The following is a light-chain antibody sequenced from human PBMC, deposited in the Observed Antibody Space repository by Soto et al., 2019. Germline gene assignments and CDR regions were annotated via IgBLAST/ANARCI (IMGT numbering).Light chain of an antibody. CDR2: DVS. V-gene: IGLV2-14*03. CDR3: SSYTSSSTYV. J-gene: IGLJ1*01. CDR1: SSDVGGYNY. Sequence: QSVLTRPASVSGSPGQSITISCSGTSSDVGGYNYVFWYQHHPGKAPKLMIYDVSNRPSGVSNRFSGSKSGNTASLTISGLQAEDEADYYCSSYTSSSTYVFGTGTKVTVL.